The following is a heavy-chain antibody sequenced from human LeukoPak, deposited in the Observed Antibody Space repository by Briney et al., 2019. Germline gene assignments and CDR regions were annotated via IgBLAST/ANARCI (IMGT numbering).Heavy chain of an antibody. CDR2: ISGTGGGT. CDR3: AKNIAAAGSVDY. Sequence: PGGTLRLSCAASGFSFTDYALSWVRQAPGKGLEWVSGISGTGGGTYYADTVKGRFTISRDNSKNTLYLQMNSLRAEDTAVYYCAKNIAAAGSVDYWGQGTLVTVSS. CDR1: GFSFTDYA. V-gene: IGHV3-23*01. D-gene: IGHD6-13*01. J-gene: IGHJ4*02.